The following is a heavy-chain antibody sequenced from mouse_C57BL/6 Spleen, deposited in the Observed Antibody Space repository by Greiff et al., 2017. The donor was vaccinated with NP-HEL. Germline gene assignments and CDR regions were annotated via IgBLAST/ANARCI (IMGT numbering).Heavy chain of an antibody. J-gene: IGHJ2*01. D-gene: IGHD1-2*01. V-gene: IGHV8-12*01. CDR2: IYWDDDK. Sequence: QVTLKVSGPGILQSSQTLSLTCSFSGFSLSTSGMGVSWIRQPSGKGLEWLAHIYWDDDKRYNPSLKSRLTIPKDTSRNPVFLKITSVDTADTATDYFARSSPHRLFDYWGHGTTLTVSS. CDR1: GFSLSTSGMG. CDR3: ARSSPHRLFDY.